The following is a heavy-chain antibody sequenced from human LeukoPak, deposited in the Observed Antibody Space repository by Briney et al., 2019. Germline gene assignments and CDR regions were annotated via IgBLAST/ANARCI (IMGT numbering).Heavy chain of an antibody. CDR1: APSIARAY. CDR2: IYYSGNT. CDR3: ARGVVGGVFED. Sequence: PSQTLSLTWTVAAPSIARAYSRSVRQPPGKGLEWIGYIYYSGNTKYNTSLESRVTIPVDTSKNQFSLKLSSVTAADTAAYYCARGVVGGVFEDWGQGTPVTVSS. V-gene: IGHV4-59*01. D-gene: IGHD1-26*01. J-gene: IGHJ4*02.